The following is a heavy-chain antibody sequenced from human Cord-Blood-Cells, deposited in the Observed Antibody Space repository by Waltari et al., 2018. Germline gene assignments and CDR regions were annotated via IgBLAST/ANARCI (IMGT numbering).Heavy chain of an antibody. V-gene: IGHV4-34*01. CDR1: GGSFSGYY. CDR3: ARSSSSDAFDI. J-gene: IGHJ3*02. Sequence: QVQLQQWGAGRLKPSGTLSLTCDVYGGSFSGYYWSWIRQAPGKGLVWIGDINHSGSTNYNPSLKSRVTISVDTSKNQFSLKLSSVTAADTAVYYCARSSSSDAFDIWGQGTMVTVSS. D-gene: IGHD6-13*01. CDR2: INHSGST.